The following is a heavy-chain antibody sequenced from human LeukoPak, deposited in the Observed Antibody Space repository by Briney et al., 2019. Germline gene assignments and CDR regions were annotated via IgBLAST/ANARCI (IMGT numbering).Heavy chain of an antibody. J-gene: IGHJ4*02. Sequence: SETLSLTCTVSGGSISSYDWSWIRQPAGKALEWIGRISSSGNTHYTPSLKSRVPMSVDTSKTQCSLRLSSVTAADTAIYYCARAVAGTADFDFWGQGTLVTVSS. CDR1: GGSISSYD. CDR2: ISSSGNT. V-gene: IGHV4-4*07. D-gene: IGHD6-19*01. CDR3: ARAVAGTADFDF.